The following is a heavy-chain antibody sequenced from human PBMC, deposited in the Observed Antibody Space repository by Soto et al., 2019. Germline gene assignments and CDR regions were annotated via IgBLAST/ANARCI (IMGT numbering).Heavy chain of an antibody. CDR3: ARAIDFWSGYYSYYYGMDV. D-gene: IGHD3-3*01. J-gene: IGHJ6*02. CDR1: GGSISSGGYY. CDR2: IYYSGST. V-gene: IGHV4-31*03. Sequence: SETLSLTCTVSGGSISSGGYYWSWIRQHPGKGLEWIGYIYYSGSTYYNPSLKSRVTISVDTSKNQFSLKLSSVTAADTAVYYCARAIDFWSGYYSYYYGMDVWGQGTTVTVSS.